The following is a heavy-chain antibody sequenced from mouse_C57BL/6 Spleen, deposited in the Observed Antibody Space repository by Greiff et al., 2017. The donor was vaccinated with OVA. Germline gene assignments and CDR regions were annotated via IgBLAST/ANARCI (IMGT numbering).Heavy chain of an antibody. Sequence: EVKLQESGPGLVKPSQSLSLTCSVTGYSIPSGYYWNWIRQFPGNKLEWMGYISSDGSNNSNPSLKNRISITRDTSKNQFFLKLNSVTTEDTATYYCARAYYGSSSYYAMDYWGQGTSVTVSS. V-gene: IGHV3-6*01. J-gene: IGHJ4*01. CDR1: GYSIPSGYY. CDR2: ISSDGSN. D-gene: IGHD1-1*01. CDR3: ARAYYGSSSYYAMDY.